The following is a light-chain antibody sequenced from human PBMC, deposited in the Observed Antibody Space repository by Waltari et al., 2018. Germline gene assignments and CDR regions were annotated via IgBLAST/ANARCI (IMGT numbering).Light chain of an antibody. J-gene: IGKJ4*01. CDR2: GVS. CDR1: QSVTSSN. CDR3: QQYGSSPLT. V-gene: IGKV3-20*01. Sequence: IVLTQSTGTMSFSPRDRATLSCRASQSVTSSNLGWYQQKVGQAPRLLIYGVSSRATGIPDRFSGSGSGTDFTLTISRLEPEDFAVYYCQQYGSSPLTFGGGTKVEI.